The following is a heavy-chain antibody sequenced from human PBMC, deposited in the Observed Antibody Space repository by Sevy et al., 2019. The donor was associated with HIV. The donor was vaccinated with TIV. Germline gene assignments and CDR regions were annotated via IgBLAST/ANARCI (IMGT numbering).Heavy chain of an antibody. CDR3: ATGYSYGYGMDV. Sequence: AGSLRLSCEASGFTFSSYWMHWVHQSPGKALVWVSRISSDGSPTNYADSVKGRFTISRDNAKNTLYLQMNSLRAEDTALYYCATGYSYGYGMDVWGQGTTVTVSS. J-gene: IGHJ6*02. D-gene: IGHD5-18*01. CDR1: GFTFSSYW. CDR2: ISSDGSPT. V-gene: IGHV3-74*01.